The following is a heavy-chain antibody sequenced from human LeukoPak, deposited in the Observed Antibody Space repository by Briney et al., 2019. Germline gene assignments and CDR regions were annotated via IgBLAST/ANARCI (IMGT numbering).Heavy chain of an antibody. CDR2: ISGSGGVT. J-gene: IGHJ6*02. Sequence: PGGSLRLSCAASGFTFSSYAMSWVRQAPGKGLEWVSTISGSGGVTYYPDSVRGRFTISRDNPKNTLHLQMDSLRAEDTAVYYCVKDRGGSPFYGMDVWGQGATVTVPS. CDR3: VKDRGGSPFYGMDV. V-gene: IGHV3-23*01. D-gene: IGHD1-26*01. CDR1: GFTFSSYA.